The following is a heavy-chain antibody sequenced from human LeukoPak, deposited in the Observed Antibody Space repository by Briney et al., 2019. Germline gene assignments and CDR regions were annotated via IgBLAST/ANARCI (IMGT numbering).Heavy chain of an antibody. D-gene: IGHD6-13*01. J-gene: IGHJ4*02. CDR1: GYTFTSYG. CDR2: IKHSGGST. Sequence: ASVKVSCKASGYTFTSYGISWVRQAPGQGLEWMGIIKHSGGSTTYAQKSQGRLTMTRDTSTGTVNMELSSLTSEDTAVYYCARDFSWSVDYWGQGALVTVSS. CDR3: ARDFSWSVDY. V-gene: IGHV1-46*01.